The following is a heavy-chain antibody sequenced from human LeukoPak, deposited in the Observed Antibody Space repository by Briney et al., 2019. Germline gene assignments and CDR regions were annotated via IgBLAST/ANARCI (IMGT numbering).Heavy chain of an antibody. CDR3: ASGTGVANFDY. Sequence: GGSLRLSCAASGFTFSSYAMHWVRQAPGKGLEWVAVISYDGSNKYYADSVKGRFTISGDNSKNTLYLQMNSLRAEDTAVYYCASGTGVANFDYWGQGTLVTVSS. CDR2: ISYDGSNK. CDR1: GFTFSSYA. J-gene: IGHJ4*02. V-gene: IGHV3-30*04. D-gene: IGHD3-3*01.